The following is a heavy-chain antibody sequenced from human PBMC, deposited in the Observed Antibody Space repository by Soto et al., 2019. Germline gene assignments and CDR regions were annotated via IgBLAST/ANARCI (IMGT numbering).Heavy chain of an antibody. CDR1: GFTFSDYW. CDR3: SRVKLGSVDCVDH. J-gene: IGHJ5*02. V-gene: IGHV3-74*01. CDR2: INPDGSRT. D-gene: IGHD2-21*02. Sequence: VQLVESGGGLVQPGGSLSLTCAATGFTFSDYWIHYVRLAPGTGLLWVSRINPDGSRTNYADSVNGRFATYRDNAKNMVYSQMHSLRTEHPSPYYGSRVKLGSVDCVDHLGQVTLVTVAS.